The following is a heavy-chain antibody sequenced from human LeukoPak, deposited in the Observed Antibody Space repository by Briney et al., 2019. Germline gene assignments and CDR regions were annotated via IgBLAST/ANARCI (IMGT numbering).Heavy chain of an antibody. D-gene: IGHD6-19*01. Sequence: ASVTVSCKASGYTFTSYGISWVRQAPGQGLEWMGWISAYNGNTNYAQKLQGRVTMTTDTSTSTAYMELRSLRSDDTAVYYCARRDGSGWSYYYYGMDVWGQGTTVTVSS. CDR1: GYTFTSYG. J-gene: IGHJ6*02. CDR3: ARRDGSGWSYYYYGMDV. CDR2: ISAYNGNT. V-gene: IGHV1-18*01.